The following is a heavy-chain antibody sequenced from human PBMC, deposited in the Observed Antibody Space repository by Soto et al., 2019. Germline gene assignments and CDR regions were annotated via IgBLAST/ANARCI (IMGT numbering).Heavy chain of an antibody. CDR3: APSTVTTLGLNY. V-gene: IGHV1-46*03. J-gene: IGHJ4*02. CDR1: GYTFTSYY. Sequence: ASVKVSCKACGYTFTSYYMHWVRQAPGQGLEWMGIINPSGGSTSYAQKFQGRVTMTRDTSTSTVYMELSSPRSEDTAVYYCAPSTVTTLGLNYWGQGTLVTVSS. CDR2: INPSGGST. D-gene: IGHD4-17*01.